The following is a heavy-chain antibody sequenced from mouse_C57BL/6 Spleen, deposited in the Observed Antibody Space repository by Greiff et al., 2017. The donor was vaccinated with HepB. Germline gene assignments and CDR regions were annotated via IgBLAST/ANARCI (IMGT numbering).Heavy chain of an antibody. CDR1: GYTFTEYT. J-gene: IGHJ4*01. V-gene: IGHV1-62-2*01. D-gene: IGHD1-1*01. CDR2: FYPGSGSI. CDR3: ARHEDDYGSFYYYAMDY. Sequence: QVQLQQSGAELVKPGASVKLSCKASGYTFTEYTIHWVKQRSGQGLEWIGWFYPGSGSIKYNEKFKDKATLTADKSSSTVYMELSRLTSEDSAVYFCARHEDDYGSFYYYAMDYWGQGTSVTVSS.